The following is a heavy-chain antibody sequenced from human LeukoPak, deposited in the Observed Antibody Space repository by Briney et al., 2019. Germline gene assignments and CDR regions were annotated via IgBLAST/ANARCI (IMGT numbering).Heavy chain of an antibody. J-gene: IGHJ4*02. CDR1: GFSLSSYT. D-gene: IGHD3-9*01. V-gene: IGHV3-21*04. CDR2: ISSSSTYI. CDR3: AKDATPADWFFDY. Sequence: GGSLRLSCAASGFSLSSYTMNWVRQAPGKGLEWVSSISSSSTYIYYADSVKGRFTISRDNAKNSLYLQMNSLRAEDTAVYYCAKDATPADWFFDYWGQGTLVTVSS.